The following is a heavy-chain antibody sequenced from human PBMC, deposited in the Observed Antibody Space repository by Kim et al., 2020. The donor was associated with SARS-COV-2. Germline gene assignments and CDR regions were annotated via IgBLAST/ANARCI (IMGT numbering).Heavy chain of an antibody. CDR1: GFTFSSYG. CDR3: AKAPRVAGITIYYYYGM. CDR2: ISYDGSNK. D-gene: IGHD3-3*01. Sequence: GGSLRLSCAASGFTFSSYGMHWVRQAPGKGLEWVAVISYDGSNKYYADSVKGRFTISRDNSKNTLYLQMNSLRAEDTAVYYCAKAPRVAGITIYYYYGM. V-gene: IGHV3-30*18. J-gene: IGHJ6*01.